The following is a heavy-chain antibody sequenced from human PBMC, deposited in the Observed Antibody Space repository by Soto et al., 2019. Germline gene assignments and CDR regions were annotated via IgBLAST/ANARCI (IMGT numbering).Heavy chain of an antibody. V-gene: IGHV3-30*18. D-gene: IGHD5-18*01. CDR3: AKDTSGYSFGYAAGYFDY. CDR1: GFTFSSYG. J-gene: IGHJ4*02. Sequence: QVQLVESGGGVVQPGRSLRLSCAASGFTFSSYGMHWVRQAPGKGLEWVAVISYDGSNKYFADSVKGRFTISRDNSKNTVYLQVSSLRVEDTAVYFCAKDTSGYSFGYAAGYFDYWGQGTLVTVSS. CDR2: ISYDGSNK.